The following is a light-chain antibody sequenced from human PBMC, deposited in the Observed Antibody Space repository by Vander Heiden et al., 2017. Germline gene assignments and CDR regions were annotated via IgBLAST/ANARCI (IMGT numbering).Light chain of an antibody. Sequence: QSVLTPPPSASATPGQRVTIPCSGSSSNIGSNTVNWYQQLPGPAPKLLIYSNNQRPSGVPDRVSGSKSGTSASLAISGLQSEDEADDYCAAWDDSLNGVVFGGGTKLTVL. V-gene: IGLV1-44*01. CDR3: AAWDDSLNGVV. CDR1: SSNIGSNT. CDR2: SNN. J-gene: IGLJ2*01.